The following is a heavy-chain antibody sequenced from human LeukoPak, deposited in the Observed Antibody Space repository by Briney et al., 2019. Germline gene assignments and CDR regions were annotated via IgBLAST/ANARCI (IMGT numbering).Heavy chain of an antibody. CDR1: GFTFSSYA. Sequence: PGGSLRLSCAASGFTFSSYAMSWVRQAPGKGLEWVSAISGSGGSTYYADSVKGRFTISRDNSKNTLYLQMNSLRAEDTAVYYCAKPRHYDIYLNNWFDPWGQGTLVTVSS. CDR2: ISGSGGST. J-gene: IGHJ5*02. CDR3: AKPRHYDIYLNNWFDP. D-gene: IGHD3-9*01. V-gene: IGHV3-23*01.